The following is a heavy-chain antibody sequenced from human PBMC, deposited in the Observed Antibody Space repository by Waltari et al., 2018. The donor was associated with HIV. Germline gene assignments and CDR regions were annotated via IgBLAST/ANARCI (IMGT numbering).Heavy chain of an antibody. D-gene: IGHD3-22*01. CDR2: IYYSGST. J-gene: IGHJ5*02. CDR3: ARHVTMIVVGRPFDP. CDR1: GGPISSSSYY. Sequence: QLQLQESGPGLVKPSETLSLTCTVPGGPISSSSYYWGWIRQPPGKGLEWIGSIYYSGSTYYNPSLKSRVTISVDTSKNQFSLKLSSVTAADTAVYYCARHVTMIVVGRPFDPWGQGTLVTVSS. V-gene: IGHV4-39*01.